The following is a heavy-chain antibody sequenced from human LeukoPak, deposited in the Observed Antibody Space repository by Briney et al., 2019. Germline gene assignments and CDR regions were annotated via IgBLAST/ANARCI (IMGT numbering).Heavy chain of an antibody. Sequence: GGSLRLSCAASGFTFSSYNMNWVRQAPGTGLEWVSSISRSGSYIYYADSVKGRFTISRDNAKNSLFLQMNSLRAEDTAVFYCARDCGSHDAFDIWGQGTMVTVSS. CDR3: ARDCGSHDAFDI. CDR1: GFTFSSYN. CDR2: ISRSGSYI. V-gene: IGHV3-21*01. D-gene: IGHD1-26*01. J-gene: IGHJ3*02.